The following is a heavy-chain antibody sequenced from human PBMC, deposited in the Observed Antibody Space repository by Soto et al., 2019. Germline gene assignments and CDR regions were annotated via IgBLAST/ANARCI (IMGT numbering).Heavy chain of an antibody. J-gene: IGHJ5*02. V-gene: IGHV1-8*01. CDR1: GYTFTSYD. CDR3: AGGITIFGVVDP. D-gene: IGHD3-3*01. CDR2: MNPKRGNT. Sequence: QVQLVQSGAEVKKPGASVKVSCKASGYTFTSYDINWVRQATGQGLEWMGWMNPKRGNTGYAQKVQGKVTMTRNTSISTAYMELSSLRSEDTAVYYCAGGITIFGVVDPGGQGTLVTVSS.